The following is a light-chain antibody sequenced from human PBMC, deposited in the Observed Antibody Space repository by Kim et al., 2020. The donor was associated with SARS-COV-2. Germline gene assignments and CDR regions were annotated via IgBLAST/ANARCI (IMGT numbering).Light chain of an antibody. CDR1: SSDVGGYNY. CDR3: SSYTSSSTRVV. J-gene: IGLJ2*01. CDR2: DVS. Sequence: QSITLSCTGTSSDVGGYNYVSWYQQHPGKAPKLMIYDVSNRPSGVSNRFSGSKSGNTASLTISGLQAEDEADYYCSSYTSSSTRVVFGGGTQLTVL. V-gene: IGLV2-14*03.